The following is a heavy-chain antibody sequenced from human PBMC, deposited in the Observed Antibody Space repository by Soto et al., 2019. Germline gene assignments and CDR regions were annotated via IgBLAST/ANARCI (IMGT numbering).Heavy chain of an antibody. Sequence: QVQLVQSGAEVKKPGASVKVSCKTSGYTFTSYSVHWMRQAPGQRLEWMAWINAGIGNTKYSQKFQGRVTITRDTSASTAYMELSSLTSEVTAVYYCAREGVGASFDYWGQGTQVTVSS. CDR1: GYTFTSYS. D-gene: IGHD3-16*01. V-gene: IGHV1-3*01. CDR2: INAGIGNT. CDR3: AREGVGASFDY. J-gene: IGHJ4*02.